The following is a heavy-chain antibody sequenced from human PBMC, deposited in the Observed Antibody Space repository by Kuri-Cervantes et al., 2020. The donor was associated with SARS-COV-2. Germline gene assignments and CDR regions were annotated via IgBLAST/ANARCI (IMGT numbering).Heavy chain of an antibody. CDR2: IYTSGST. J-gene: IGHJ6*03. Sequence: LRLSCAVSGYSISSGSYYWTWIRQPAGEGLEYIGRIYTSGSTDYNSSLKSRVTISIDTSQSRFSLHLTSVTAADTAVYFCARVSSVPAQLSYSRYYYIDVWGKGTTVTVSS. D-gene: IGHD2-15*01. CDR1: GYSISSGSYY. CDR3: ARVSSVPAQLSYSRYYYIDV. V-gene: IGHV4-61*02.